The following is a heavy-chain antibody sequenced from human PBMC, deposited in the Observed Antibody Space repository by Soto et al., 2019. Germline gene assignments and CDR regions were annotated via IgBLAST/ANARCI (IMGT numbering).Heavy chain of an antibody. V-gene: IGHV1-18*01. CDR1: GYTFTSYG. D-gene: IGHD2-15*01. CDR2: ISAYNGNT. CDR3: ARDGRGTYCSGGSCLGNY. J-gene: IGHJ4*02. Sequence: ASVKVSCKASGYTFTSYGLSWVRQAPGQGLEWMGWISAYNGNTNYAQKLQGRVTMTTDTSTSTAYMELRSLRSDDTAVYYCARDGRGTYCSGGSCLGNYWGQGTLVTVSS.